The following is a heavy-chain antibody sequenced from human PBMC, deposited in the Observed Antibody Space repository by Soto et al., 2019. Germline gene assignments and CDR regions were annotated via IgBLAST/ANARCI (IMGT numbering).Heavy chain of an antibody. Sequence: EVQLVGSGGGLVMPGGSLKLSCAASGFSFNTYTLNWVRQAPGKGLEWVSSIDSSSTDMYYADSVKGRFIISRDNAKNSLFLRMNSLRAEDTAVYYCARVRYFDNTDAFDIWGQGTMVTVSS. CDR2: IDSSSTDM. CDR1: GFSFNTYT. CDR3: ARVRYFDNTDAFDI. D-gene: IGHD3-22*01. V-gene: IGHV3-21*01. J-gene: IGHJ3*02.